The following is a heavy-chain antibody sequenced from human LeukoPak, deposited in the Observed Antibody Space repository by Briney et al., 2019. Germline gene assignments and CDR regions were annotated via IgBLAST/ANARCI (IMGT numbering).Heavy chain of an antibody. CDR2: ISYDGSNQ. Sequence: GGSLRLSCAASGFTFSSFGIHWVRQAPGKGLEWVALISYDGSNQYYADSVKGRFTISRDNSENTLYLQMNSLRAEDTAVYYCAKGYYYDSSGYYQHFDHWGQGTLVTVSS. D-gene: IGHD3-22*01. J-gene: IGHJ4*02. V-gene: IGHV3-30*18. CDR3: AKGYYYDSSGYYQHFDH. CDR1: GFTFSSFG.